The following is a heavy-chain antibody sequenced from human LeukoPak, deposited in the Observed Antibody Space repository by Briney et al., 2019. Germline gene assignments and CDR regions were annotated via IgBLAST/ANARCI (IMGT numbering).Heavy chain of an antibody. CDR2: ISGSGGST. CDR1: GFTFSSYA. Sequence: GSLRLSCAASGFTFSSYAMSWVRQAPGKGLGWVSAISGSGGSTYYADSVKGRFTISRDNSKNTLYLQMNSLRAEDTAVYYCAKDRGGQLWLPIVGYFDYWGQGTLVTVSS. D-gene: IGHD5-18*01. V-gene: IGHV3-23*01. CDR3: AKDRGGQLWLPIVGYFDY. J-gene: IGHJ4*02.